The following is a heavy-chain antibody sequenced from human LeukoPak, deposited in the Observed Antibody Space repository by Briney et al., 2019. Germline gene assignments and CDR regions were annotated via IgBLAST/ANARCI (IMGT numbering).Heavy chain of an antibody. CDR2: MFYAGDT. V-gene: IGHV4-39*01. Sequence: PSETLSLTRTVSGGSISSSSYYWGWIRQPPGKGLEWIGTMFYAGDTFYNPSLESRVTISVDTSKNQFSLKLTSVTAADRAVYYCARTDSGRFSYFDYWGQGTLVTVSS. CDR1: GGSISSSSYY. CDR3: ARTDSGRFSYFDY. J-gene: IGHJ4*02. D-gene: IGHD5-12*01.